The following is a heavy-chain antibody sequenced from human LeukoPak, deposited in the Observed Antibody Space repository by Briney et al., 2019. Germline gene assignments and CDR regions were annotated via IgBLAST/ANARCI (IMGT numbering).Heavy chain of an antibody. CDR2: VSGSGGET. CDR3: ARDLWFGELFDY. Sequence: GGSLRLSCKASRFTFSGHAMNWVRQAPGKGLEWVSQVSGSGGETYYADSVKGRFTISRDNAKNSLYLQMNSLRAEDTAVYYCARDLWFGELFDYWGQGTLVTVSS. J-gene: IGHJ4*02. CDR1: RFTFSGHA. D-gene: IGHD3-10*01. V-gene: IGHV3-21*01.